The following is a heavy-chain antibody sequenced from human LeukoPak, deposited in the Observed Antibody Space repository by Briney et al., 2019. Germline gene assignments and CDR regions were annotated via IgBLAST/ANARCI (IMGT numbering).Heavy chain of an antibody. J-gene: IGHJ4*02. Sequence: GASVKVSCKASGYTFTCYDINWVRQATGQGLEWMGWMNPNSGNTGYAQKFQGRVTITRNTSISTAYMELSSLRSEDTAVYYCARHGIAAAGIDYWGQGTLVTVSS. D-gene: IGHD6-13*01. V-gene: IGHV1-8*03. CDR1: GYTFTCYD. CDR3: ARHGIAAAGIDY. CDR2: MNPNSGNT.